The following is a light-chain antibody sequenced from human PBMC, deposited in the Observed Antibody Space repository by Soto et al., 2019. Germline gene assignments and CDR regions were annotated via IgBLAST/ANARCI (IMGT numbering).Light chain of an antibody. CDR2: GAS. CDR3: HQYDGSLYT. V-gene: IGKV3-20*01. Sequence: EIVLTQSPGTLSLSPGERATLSCRASQSVSSRHLAWYQQKPGQAPRLLIYGASSRATGIPDRFSGSGSGIDFTLTISRLEPEDFAVYYCHQYDGSLYTFGQGTKLEIK. J-gene: IGKJ2*01. CDR1: QSVSSRH.